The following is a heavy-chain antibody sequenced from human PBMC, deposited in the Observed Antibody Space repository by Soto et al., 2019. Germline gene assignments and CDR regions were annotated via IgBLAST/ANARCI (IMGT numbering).Heavy chain of an antibody. CDR2: IYYSGST. CDR3: ARHIVVVVAATNFDY. J-gene: IGHJ4*02. V-gene: IGHV4-39*01. D-gene: IGHD2-15*01. Sequence: QLQLQESGPGLVKPSETLSLTCTVSGGSISSSSYYWGWIRQPPGQGLAWIGSIYYSGSTYYNPSLKRRVTISVDTSKNQFSLKLSSVTAADTAVYYCARHIVVVVAATNFDYWGQGTLVTVS. CDR1: GGSISSSSYY.